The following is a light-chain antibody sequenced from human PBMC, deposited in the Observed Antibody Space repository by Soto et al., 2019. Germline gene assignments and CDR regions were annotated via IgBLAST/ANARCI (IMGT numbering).Light chain of an antibody. CDR3: HQYYYWRT. Sequence: EVILTQSPATLSVSPGESVTLSCRASQNVNHDLAWYQQKAGQAPRILIYAASVRAPGIPVRFSGSGSATEFTLTISSLEPEDFAFYYCHQYYYWRTFGQGTKVDIK. V-gene: IGKV3-15*01. CDR1: QNVNHD. CDR2: AAS. J-gene: IGKJ1*01.